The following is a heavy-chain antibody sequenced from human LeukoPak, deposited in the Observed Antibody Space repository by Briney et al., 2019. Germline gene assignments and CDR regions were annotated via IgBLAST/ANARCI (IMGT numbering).Heavy chain of an antibody. CDR2: IHASGSN. D-gene: IGHD6-13*01. CDR1: GDFISSYY. CDR3: ARGGYSSSWYGPGDWFDP. J-gene: IGHJ5*02. V-gene: IGHV4-4*09. Sequence: PSETLSLTCTVSGDFISSYYWSWIRRPPGKGLEWIGYIHASGSNNYNPSLKSRISMSIDTSKNQFSLKLSSVTAADTAVYYCARGGYSSSWYGPGDWFDPWGQGTLVTVSS.